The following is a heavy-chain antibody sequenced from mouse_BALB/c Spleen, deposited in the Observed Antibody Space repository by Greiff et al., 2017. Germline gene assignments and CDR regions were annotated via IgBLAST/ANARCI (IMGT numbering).Heavy chain of an antibody. CDR2: ISSGSSTI. CDR3: ARGGYYDGAMDY. V-gene: IGHV5-17*02. D-gene: IGHD1-1*01. CDR1: GFTFSSFG. J-gene: IGHJ4*01. Sequence: EVKLMESGGGLVQPGGSRKLSCAASGFTFSSFGMHWVRQAPEKGLEWVAYISSGSSTIYYADTVKGRFTISRDNPKNTLFLQMTSLRSEDTAMYYCARGGYYDGAMDYWGQGTSVTVSS.